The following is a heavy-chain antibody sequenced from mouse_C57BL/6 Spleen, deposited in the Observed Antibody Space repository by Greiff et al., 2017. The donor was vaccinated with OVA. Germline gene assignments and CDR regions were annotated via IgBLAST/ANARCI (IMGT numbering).Heavy chain of an antibody. J-gene: IGHJ3*01. CDR2: ISYDGSN. D-gene: IGHD2-5*01. CDR3: ARDSNYGAWFAY. V-gene: IGHV3-6*01. CDR1: GYSITSGYY. Sequence: DVKLQESGPGLVKPSQSLSLTCSVTGYSITSGYYWNWIRQFPGNKLEWMGYISYDGSNNYNPSLKNRISITRDTSKNQFFLKLNSVTTEDTATYYCARDSNYGAWFAYWGQGTLVTVSA.